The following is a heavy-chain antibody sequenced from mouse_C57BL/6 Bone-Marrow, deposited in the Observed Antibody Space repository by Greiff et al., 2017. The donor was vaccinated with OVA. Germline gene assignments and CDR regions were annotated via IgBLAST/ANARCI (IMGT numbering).Heavy chain of an antibody. D-gene: IGHD1-1*01. Sequence: EVQGVESGGDLVKPGGSLKLSCAASGFTFSSYGMSWVRQTPDKRLEWVATISSGGSYTYYPDSVKGRFTISRDNAKNTLYLQMSSLKSEDTAMYYCARRLITTVVGWYFDVWGTGTTVTVSS. V-gene: IGHV5-6*01. J-gene: IGHJ1*03. CDR2: ISSGGSYT. CDR1: GFTFSSYG. CDR3: ARRLITTVVGWYFDV.